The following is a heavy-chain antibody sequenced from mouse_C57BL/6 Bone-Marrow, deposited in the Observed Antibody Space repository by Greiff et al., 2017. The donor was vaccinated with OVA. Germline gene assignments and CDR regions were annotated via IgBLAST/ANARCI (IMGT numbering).Heavy chain of an antibody. J-gene: IGHJ4*01. CDR3: ARGGDGYYLYYAMDY. V-gene: IGHV1-52*01. CDR2: IDPSDSET. D-gene: IGHD2-3*01. CDR1: GYTFTSYW. Sequence: VQLQQPGAELVRPGSSVKLSCKASGYTFTSYWMHWVKQRPIQGLEWIGNIDPSDSETHYNQKFKDKATVTVDKSSSTAYMQLSSLTSEDSAVYYCARGGDGYYLYYAMDYWGQGTSVTVSS.